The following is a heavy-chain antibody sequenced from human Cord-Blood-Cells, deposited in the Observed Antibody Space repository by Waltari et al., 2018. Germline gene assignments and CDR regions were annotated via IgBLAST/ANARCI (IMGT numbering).Heavy chain of an antibody. Sequence: QVQLVQSVAEVRKPVASLKVSRTASAYTFTGYYIHWVRQAPGQGLEWMGWINPNSGGTNYAQKFQGRVTMTRDTSISTAYMELSRLRSDDTAVYYCARLPWGSGWFDYWGQGTLVTVSS. V-gene: IGHV1-2*02. CDR2: INPNSGGT. CDR1: AYTFTGYY. J-gene: IGHJ4*02. CDR3: ARLPWGSGWFDY. D-gene: IGHD7-27*01.